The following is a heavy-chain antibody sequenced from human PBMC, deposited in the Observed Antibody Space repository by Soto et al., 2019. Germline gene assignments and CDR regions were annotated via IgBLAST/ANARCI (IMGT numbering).Heavy chain of an antibody. J-gene: IGHJ4*02. CDR1: GFIFGTYG. CDR2: VWYDGTDK. CDR3: ARGVGLVLGGDNFDH. V-gene: IGHV3-33*01. Sequence: QVQLVESGGGVVQPGRSLRLSCTASGFIFGTYGMHWVRQAPGKGLEWVAVVWYDGTDKYYADSVKGRFTTSRDNYKNTMYLQMDSLRADDTAVYYCARGVGLVLGGDNFDHWGQGTPVTVSS. D-gene: IGHD3-10*01.